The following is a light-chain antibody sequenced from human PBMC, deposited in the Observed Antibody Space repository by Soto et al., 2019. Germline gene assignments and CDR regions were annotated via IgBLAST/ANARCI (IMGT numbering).Light chain of an antibody. CDR2: DVS. CDR1: SSDVGGYNY. J-gene: IGLJ3*02. V-gene: IGLV2-14*01. CDR3: SSYTCSSTLV. Sequence: QSVLTQPASVSGSPGQSITISCTGTSSDVGGYNYVSWYQQHPGKAPKLMICDVSNRPSGVSNRFSGSKSGNTASLTISGLQAEDEADYYCSSYTCSSTLVFGGGTKVTVL.